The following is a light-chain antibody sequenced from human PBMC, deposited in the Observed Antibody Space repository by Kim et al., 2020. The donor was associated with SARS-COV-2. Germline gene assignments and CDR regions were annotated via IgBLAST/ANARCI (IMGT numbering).Light chain of an antibody. V-gene: IGKV3-20*01. CDR2: GAS. CDR3: QQYGSSPPRYT. CDR1: QSVSSSY. Sequence: PGERATSSCRASQSVSSSYLAWYQQKPGQAPRLLIYGASSRATGIPDRFSGSGSGTDFTLTISRLEPEDFAVYYCQQYGSSPPRYTFGQGTKLEI. J-gene: IGKJ2*01.